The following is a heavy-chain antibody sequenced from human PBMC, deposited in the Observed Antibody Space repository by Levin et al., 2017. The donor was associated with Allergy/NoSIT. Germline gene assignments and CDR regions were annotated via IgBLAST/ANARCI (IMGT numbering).Heavy chain of an antibody. CDR1: GFDFHIYV. D-gene: IGHD1/OR15-1a*01. CDR2: ITTGSNYR. J-gene: IGHJ6*02. Sequence: GESLKISCEASGFDFHIYVMNWVRQAPGKGLEWLSSITTGSNYRYYTDSVKGRFIISRDSGRNSLYLQMNSLRAEDTAVYYCARSHPLTGTTHFSYQDGLDVWGQGTTVTVSS. V-gene: IGHV3-21*01. CDR3: ARSHPLTGTTHFSYQDGLDV.